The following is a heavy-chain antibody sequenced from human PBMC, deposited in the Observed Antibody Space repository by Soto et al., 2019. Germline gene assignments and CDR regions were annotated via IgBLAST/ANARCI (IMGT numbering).Heavy chain of an antibody. J-gene: IGHJ4*02. D-gene: IGHD3-9*01. CDR2: SYHSGSS. CDR1: GASINSAGHS. V-gene: IGHV4-30-2*06. Sequence: SETLSLTYTVSGASINSAGHSRGWVRQSPGKGLEWLGYSYHSGSSYYNPSLQSRVTISVDRSKAQFYLTLTSVTVADTAVYFCARARYYDWCFDLWGMGTPVPVSS. CDR3: ARARYYDWCFDL.